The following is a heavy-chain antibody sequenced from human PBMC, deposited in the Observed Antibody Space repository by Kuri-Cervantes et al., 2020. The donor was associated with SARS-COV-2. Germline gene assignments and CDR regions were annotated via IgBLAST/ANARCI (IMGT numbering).Heavy chain of an antibody. CDR1: GYTFTSYD. Sequence: ASVKVSCEASGYTFTSYDINWVRQATGQGLEWMGWMNPNSGNTGYAQKFQGRVTITADKSTSTAYMELSSLRSEDTAVYYCASDYSGSYSFDYWGQGTLVTVSS. D-gene: IGHD1-26*01. J-gene: IGHJ4*02. CDR2: MNPNSGNT. V-gene: IGHV1-8*01. CDR3: ASDYSGSYSFDY.